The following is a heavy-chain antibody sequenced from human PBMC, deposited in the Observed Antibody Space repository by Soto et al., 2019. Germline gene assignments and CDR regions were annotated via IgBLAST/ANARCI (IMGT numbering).Heavy chain of an antibody. CDR1: GFTVSTYG. CDR3: AREGGNLNWFDP. J-gene: IGHJ5*02. Sequence: GGSLRLSCAASGFTVSTYGMHWVRQAPGKGLEWVAVISYDGSNKYYADSVKGRFTISRDNSKNTLYLQMNSLRHEDTAVYYCAREGGNLNWFDPWGQGTPVTVSS. D-gene: IGHD1-26*01. CDR2: ISYDGSNK. V-gene: IGHV3-30*03.